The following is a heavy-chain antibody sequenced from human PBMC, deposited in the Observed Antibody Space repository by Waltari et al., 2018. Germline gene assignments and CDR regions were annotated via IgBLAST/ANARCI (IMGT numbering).Heavy chain of an antibody. CDR1: GGTFSSYA. CDR3: ARGRRELLTNSYDY. V-gene: IGHV1-69*08. D-gene: IGHD1-26*01. Sequence: QVQLVQSGAEVKKPGSSVKVSCKASGGTFSSYAISWVRQAPGQGLEWMGRIIPSFGTANYAQKFQGRVTITADKSTSTAYMELSSLRSEDTAVYYCARGRRELLTNSYDYWGQGTLVTVSS. J-gene: IGHJ4*02. CDR2: IIPSFGTA.